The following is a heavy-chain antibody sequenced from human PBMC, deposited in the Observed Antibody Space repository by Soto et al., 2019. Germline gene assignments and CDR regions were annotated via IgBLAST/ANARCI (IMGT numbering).Heavy chain of an antibody. D-gene: IGHD4-17*01. V-gene: IGHV4-59*01. Sequence: QVQLQESSPGLVKPSETLSLTCTVSGGSISSYYWSWIRQPPGKGLEWIGYIYYSGSTNYNPSLKSRVTISVDTSKNQFSLKLSSVTAADTAVYYCARSVGDDYGDYRAWYFDLWGRGTLVTVSS. CDR1: GGSISSYY. CDR2: IYYSGST. CDR3: ARSVGDDYGDYRAWYFDL. J-gene: IGHJ2*01.